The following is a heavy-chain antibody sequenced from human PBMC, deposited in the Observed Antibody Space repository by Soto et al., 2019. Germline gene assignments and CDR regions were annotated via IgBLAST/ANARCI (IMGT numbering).Heavy chain of an antibody. CDR1: GGSISSSSYY. CDR3: ARVGLGRWLQLGWFDP. V-gene: IGHV4-39*01. D-gene: IGHD5-12*01. CDR2: IYYSGST. Sequence: QLQLQESGPGLVKPSETLSLTCTVSGGSISSSSYYWGWIRQPPGKGLEWIGSIYYSGSTYYNPSLKSRVTISVDTSKNQFSLKLSSVTAADTAVYYCARVGLGRWLQLGWFDPWGQETLVTVSS. J-gene: IGHJ5*02.